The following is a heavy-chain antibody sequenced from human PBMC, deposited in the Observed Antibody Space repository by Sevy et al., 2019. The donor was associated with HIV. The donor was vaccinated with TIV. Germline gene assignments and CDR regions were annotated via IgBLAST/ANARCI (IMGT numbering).Heavy chain of an antibody. CDR1: GGSISSYY. CDR3: ARLEFYGGNENEYYMDV. V-gene: IGHV4-59*08. CDR2: IYYSGST. D-gene: IGHD4-17*01. J-gene: IGHJ6*03. Sequence: SETLSLTCTVSGGSISSYYWSWIRQPPGKGLEWIGYIYYSGSTNYNPSLKSRVTISVDTSKNQFSLKLSSVTAADTAVNSCARLEFYGGNENEYYMDVWAKGTTVPSP.